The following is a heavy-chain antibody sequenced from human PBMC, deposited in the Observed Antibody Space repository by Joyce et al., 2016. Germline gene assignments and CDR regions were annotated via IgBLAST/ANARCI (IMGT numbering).Heavy chain of an antibody. CDR2: ITWDAGSI. J-gene: IGHJ1*01. CDR1: GFIFDDYT. CDR3: AKDKYMRSSRESHFHH. V-gene: IGHV3-43*01. Sequence: EVQLVDSGGVVVQPGGSLRLSCAASGFIFDDYTRFWVRQPPGKGLEWVSLITWDAGSIYYADSVKDRFTISRDNSKNSLFLQINSLKTEDTAVYYCAKDKYMRSSRESHFHHWGQGTPVIVSS. D-gene: IGHD6-6*01.